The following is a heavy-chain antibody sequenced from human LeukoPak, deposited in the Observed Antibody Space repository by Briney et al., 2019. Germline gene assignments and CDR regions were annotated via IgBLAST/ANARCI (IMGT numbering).Heavy chain of an antibody. J-gene: IGHJ4*02. CDR2: ISSSGGNT. D-gene: IGHD3-22*01. Sequence: GGSLRLSCAASGFTFTTYGMSWVRQAPGKGLEWVSGISSSGGNTYYADSVKGRFTISRDNSKSTLCLQMNSLRVEDTAVYYCAKGSASSGYPRDYWGQGTLVTVSS. CDR3: AKGSASSGYPRDY. V-gene: IGHV3-23*01. CDR1: GFTFTTYG.